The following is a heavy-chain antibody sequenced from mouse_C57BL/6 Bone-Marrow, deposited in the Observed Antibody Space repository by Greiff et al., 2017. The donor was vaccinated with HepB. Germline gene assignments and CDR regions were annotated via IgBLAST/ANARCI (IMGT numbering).Heavy chain of an antibody. CDR1: GYTFTSYW. CDR3: ARSRLDFPLNSFDY. CDR2: IYPGSGST. Sequence: VQLQQPGAERVKPGASVKKSCKASGYTFTSYWITWVTQRPGQGLEWIGDIYPGSGSTNYNEKFKSKATLTVDTSSSTAYMQLSSLTSEDSAVYYCARSRLDFPLNSFDYWGQGTTLTVSS. D-gene: IGHD2-13*01. V-gene: IGHV1-55*01. J-gene: IGHJ2*01.